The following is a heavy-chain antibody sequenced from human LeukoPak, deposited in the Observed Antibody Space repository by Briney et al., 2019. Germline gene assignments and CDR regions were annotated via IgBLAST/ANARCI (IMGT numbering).Heavy chain of an antibody. V-gene: IGHV3-23*01. D-gene: IGHD3-10*01. CDR3: AKYRGFGDSYDS. J-gene: IGHJ4*02. CDR2: IGGSST. Sequence: GGSLRLSCAASGFPFTIYAMSWVRQAPGKGLKWVSSIGGSSTYYADFVKGRFTISRDTSKNTMDLQMNSLRAEDTAIYYCAKYRGFGDSYDSWGQGTLITVSS. CDR1: GFPFTIYA.